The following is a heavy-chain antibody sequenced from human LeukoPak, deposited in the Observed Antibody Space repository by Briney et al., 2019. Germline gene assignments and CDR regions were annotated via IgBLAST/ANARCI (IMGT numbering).Heavy chain of an antibody. V-gene: IGHV3-30-3*01. CDR3: ARHRGPTLYNTAYFDC. CDR1: GFTFSSYA. CDR2: ISYDGSNK. Sequence: PGRSLRLSCAASGFTFSSYAMHWVRQAPGKGLEWVAVISYDGSNKYYADSVKGRFTISRDNSKNTLYLQMNSLRAEDTAVYYCARHRGPTLYNTAYFDCWGQGTLVTVSS. J-gene: IGHJ4*02. D-gene: IGHD3-3*01.